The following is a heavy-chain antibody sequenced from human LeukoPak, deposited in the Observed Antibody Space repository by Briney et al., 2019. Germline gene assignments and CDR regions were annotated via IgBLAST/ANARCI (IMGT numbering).Heavy chain of an antibody. D-gene: IGHD5-18*01. Sequence: PGGSLRLSCAASAFTFSGYGMHWVRQVPGKGLEWVAVIWYDGSNQYYADSVKGRFTISRDNSKNTVYLQMNSLRAEDTAVYYCARDGYGYNDGNGPSDYWGQGTLVTVSS. V-gene: IGHV3-33*01. CDR1: AFTFSGYG. J-gene: IGHJ4*02. CDR3: ARDGYGYNDGNGPSDY. CDR2: IWYDGSNQ.